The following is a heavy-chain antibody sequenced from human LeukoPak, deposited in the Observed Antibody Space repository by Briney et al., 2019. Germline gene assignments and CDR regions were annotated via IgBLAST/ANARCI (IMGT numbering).Heavy chain of an antibody. CDR3: ARDITAAASS. D-gene: IGHD6-13*01. V-gene: IGHV3-21*01. Sequence: GESLRLSCAASGFTFSSYSMNWVRQAPGKGLEWVSSISSSSSYIYYADSVKGRFTISRDNAKNSLYLQMNSLRAEDTAVYYCARDITAAASSWGQGTLVTVSS. CDR2: ISSSSSYI. CDR1: GFTFSSYS. J-gene: IGHJ5*02.